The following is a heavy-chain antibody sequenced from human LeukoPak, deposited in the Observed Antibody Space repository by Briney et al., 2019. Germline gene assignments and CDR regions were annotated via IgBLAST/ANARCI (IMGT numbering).Heavy chain of an antibody. D-gene: IGHD3-3*01. CDR2: IYTSGST. Sequence: PSETLSLTCTVSGGXISSYYWSWIRQPAGKGLEWIGRIYTSGSTNYNPSLKSRVSMSVDTSKNQFSLNLSSVTAADTAVYYCARITIFRRNWFDPWGQGTLVTVSS. CDR3: ARITIFRRNWFDP. V-gene: IGHV4-4*07. CDR1: GGXISSYY. J-gene: IGHJ5*02.